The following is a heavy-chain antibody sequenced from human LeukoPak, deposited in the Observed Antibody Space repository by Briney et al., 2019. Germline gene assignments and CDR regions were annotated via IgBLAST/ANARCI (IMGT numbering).Heavy chain of an antibody. J-gene: IGHJ4*02. V-gene: IGHV3-30*18. CDR1: GFTFSSYG. D-gene: IGHD3-22*01. CDR2: ISYDGSNK. CDR3: AKAHYYDSSVDY. Sequence: GGSLRLSCAASGFTFSSYGMHWVRQAPGKGLEWVAVISYDGSNKYYADSVKGRFTISRDNSKNTLYLQMNSLRAEDTAVYYCAKAHYYDSSVDYWGQGTLVTASS.